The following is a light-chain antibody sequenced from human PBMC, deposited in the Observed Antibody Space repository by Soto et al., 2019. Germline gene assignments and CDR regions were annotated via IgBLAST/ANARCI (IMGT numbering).Light chain of an antibody. CDR3: AAWDDSLKGVV. CDR1: SSNIGSNT. V-gene: IGLV1-44*01. Sequence: QSVLTQPPSASGTPGQRVTISCSGSSSNIGSNTVNCYQQLPGTAPKLLIYSSNQRPSGVPDRCSGSKSGTSASLAISGLQSEDEADYYCAAWDDSLKGVVFGGGTKLTVL. CDR2: SSN. J-gene: IGLJ2*01.